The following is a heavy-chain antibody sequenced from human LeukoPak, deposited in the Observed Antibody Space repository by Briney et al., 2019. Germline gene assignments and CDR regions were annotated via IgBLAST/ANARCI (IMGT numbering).Heavy chain of an antibody. Sequence: PSETLSLTCTVSGGSISTYYGNWIRQAPGKGLEWIGYIYYSGSTNYNPSLKSRVAMSVDTSRNQFSLKLSSVTAADTAVYHCAREAMYSYGNNFDYWGQGTLVTVSS. CDR2: IYYSGST. D-gene: IGHD5-18*01. V-gene: IGHV4-59*01. CDR3: AREAMYSYGNNFDY. CDR1: GGSISTYY. J-gene: IGHJ4*02.